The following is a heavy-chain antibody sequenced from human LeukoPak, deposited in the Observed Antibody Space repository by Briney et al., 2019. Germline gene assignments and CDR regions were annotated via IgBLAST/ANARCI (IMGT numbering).Heavy chain of an antibody. CDR3: AKGRGYSYGTGGY. CDR1: GFSFSSPG. J-gene: IGHJ4*02. CDR2: IWYDGSNK. V-gene: IGHV3-33*06. Sequence: GGSLRLSCTASGFSFSSPGMNWVRQAPGKGLEWVAVIWYDGSNKYYADSVKGRFTISRDNSKNTLYLRMNSLRAEDTAVYYCAKGRGYSYGTGGYWGQGTLVTVSS. D-gene: IGHD5-18*01.